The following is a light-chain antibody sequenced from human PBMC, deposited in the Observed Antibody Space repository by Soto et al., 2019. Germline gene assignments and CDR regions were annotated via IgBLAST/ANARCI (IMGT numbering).Light chain of an antibody. V-gene: IGLV4-69*01. CDR3: QTWGPGIDFV. J-gene: IGLJ1*01. CDR2: VKSDGSH. Sequence: QSVLTQLPSASASLGASVKLTCTLSSWHSSYDIAWHQQQPEKGPRYLMKVKSDGSHTKGDGIPDRFSGSSSGAERYLTISSLQSDDEADYYCQTWGPGIDFVFGTGTKLTVL. CDR1: SWHSSYD.